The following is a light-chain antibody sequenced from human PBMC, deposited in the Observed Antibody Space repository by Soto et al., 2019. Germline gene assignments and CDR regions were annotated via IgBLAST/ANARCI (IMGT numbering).Light chain of an antibody. CDR3: QLYGTSRT. Sequence: ETVLTQSAGTLSLSPGERATLSCRASQSFGSDYLAWYQQKPGQAPRLLIYGVSSRATDIPDRFSGSGSGTDFTLTISRLEEEDFVMYYCQLYGTSRTFGQGTKVEI. J-gene: IGKJ1*01. CDR2: GVS. V-gene: IGKV3-20*01. CDR1: QSFGSDY.